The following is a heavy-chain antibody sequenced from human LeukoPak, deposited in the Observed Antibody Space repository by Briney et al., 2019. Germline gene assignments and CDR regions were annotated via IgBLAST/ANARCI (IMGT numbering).Heavy chain of an antibody. J-gene: IGHJ4*02. CDR1: GGTVSSYA. CDR3: ARDIFGGSGTVGLDY. D-gene: IGHD3-10*01. Sequence: SVKVSCKASGGTVSSYAIIWVRQAPGQGLEWMGGIIPIFGTANYAQKFQGSVTITADESTSTAYMELSSLRSEDTAVYYCARDIFGGSGTVGLDYWGQGTLVTVSS. V-gene: IGHV1-69*13. CDR2: IIPIFGTA.